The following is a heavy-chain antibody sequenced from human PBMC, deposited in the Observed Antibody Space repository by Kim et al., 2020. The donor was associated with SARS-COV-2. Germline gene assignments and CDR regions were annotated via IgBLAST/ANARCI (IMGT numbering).Heavy chain of an antibody. CDR3: ARDEAARQYGSGSPWPGYYYYGMDV. Sequence: ASVKVSCKASGYTFTSYYMHWVRQAPGQGLEWMGIINPSGGSTSYAQKFQGRVTMTRDTSTSTVYMELSSLRSEDTAVYYCARDEAARQYGSGSPWPGYYYYGMDVWGQGTTVTVSS. CDR2: INPSGGST. V-gene: IGHV1-46*01. J-gene: IGHJ6*02. CDR1: GYTFTSYY. D-gene: IGHD3-10*01.